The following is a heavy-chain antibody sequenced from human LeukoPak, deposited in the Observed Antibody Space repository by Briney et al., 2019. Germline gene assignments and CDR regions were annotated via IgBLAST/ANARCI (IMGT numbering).Heavy chain of an antibody. J-gene: IGHJ5*02. D-gene: IGHD7-27*01. CDR1: GDSVSSKSAS. CDR3: SRDPVWGSA. Sequence: SQPLSLTCAISGDSVSSKSASWNWIRQSPSRGLEWLGRTWYKSKWYNEYAVSVKSRITINPDTSKNQFSLQLNSVTPEDTAVYYCSRDPVWGSAWGQGTLVTVSS. CDR2: TWYKSKWYN. V-gene: IGHV6-1*01.